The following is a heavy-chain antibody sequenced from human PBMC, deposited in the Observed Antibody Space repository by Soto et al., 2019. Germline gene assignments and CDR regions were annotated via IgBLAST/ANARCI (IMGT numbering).Heavy chain of an antibody. J-gene: IGHJ5*02. V-gene: IGHV4-39*01. CDR1: GASISSRSSY. CDR2: FYSGST. CDR3: ATTRGIAVGGSFDH. D-gene: IGHD6-13*01. Sequence: QVQLQESGPGLVKPSETLSLTCIVSGASISSRSSYWGWIRQPPGKGLEWVGTFYSGSTYNNPSLKSRVNICVDTSKNQFSLKLSSVAAEDTAIYYCATTRGIAVGGSFDHWGQGTLVTVSS.